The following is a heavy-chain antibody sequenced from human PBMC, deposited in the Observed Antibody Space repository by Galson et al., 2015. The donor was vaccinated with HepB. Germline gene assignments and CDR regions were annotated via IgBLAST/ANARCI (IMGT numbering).Heavy chain of an antibody. CDR3: ARVGGGYCTNGVCTMGY. V-gene: IGHV1-69*04. CDR1: GGTFSSYA. CDR2: IIPILGIA. J-gene: IGHJ4*02. Sequence: SVKVSCKASGGTFSSYAISWVRQAPGQGLEWMGRIIPILGIANYAQRFQGRVTITADKSTSTAYMELSSLRSEDTAVYYCARVGGGYCTNGVCTMGYWGQGTLVTVSS. D-gene: IGHD2-8*01.